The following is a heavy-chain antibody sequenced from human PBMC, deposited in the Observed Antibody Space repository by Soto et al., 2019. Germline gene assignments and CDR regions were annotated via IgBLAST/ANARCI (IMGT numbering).Heavy chain of an antibody. D-gene: IGHD4-17*01. J-gene: IGHJ5*02. CDR1: GGSVSIGDYL. V-gene: IGHV4-30-4*01. CDR3: ARARGGDSGDYASLFDR. Sequence: VPLQESGPGLVTPSQTLSLTCTVFGGSVSIGDYLWSWIRQRPGKGLEWIGYIHDSGNTYYNPSLKSRVTISLDTSKNQFSLKVTSMTAADTAVYFCARARGGDSGDYASLFDRWGQGNLVTVSS. CDR2: IHDSGNT.